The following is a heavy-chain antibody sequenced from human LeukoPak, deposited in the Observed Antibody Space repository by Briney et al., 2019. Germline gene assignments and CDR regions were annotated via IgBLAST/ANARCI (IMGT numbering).Heavy chain of an antibody. D-gene: IGHD3-10*01. Sequence: GGSLRLSCAASGFTFDDYGMSWVRQAPGKGLEWVSGINWNGGSTGYVDSVKGRFTISRDNAKKSLYLQMNSLRAEDTALYYCARVYDGSGSYSLDYYYDGMDVWGQGTAVTVSS. CDR1: GFTFDDYG. J-gene: IGHJ6*02. V-gene: IGHV3-20*04. CDR2: INWNGGST. CDR3: ARVYDGSGSYSLDYYYDGMDV.